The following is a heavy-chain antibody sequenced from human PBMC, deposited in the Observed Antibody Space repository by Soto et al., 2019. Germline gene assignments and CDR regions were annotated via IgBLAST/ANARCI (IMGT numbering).Heavy chain of an antibody. Sequence: QVQLQESGPGLVKPSETLSLTCTVSGGSVSSGSYYWSWIRQPPGKGLEWIGYLYYSGSTNYNPSLTTRVTISVDTSKNQFSLKLSSVTAADTAVYYCARVNLTIFGVVQNWFDPWGQGTLVTVSS. J-gene: IGHJ5*02. D-gene: IGHD3-3*01. CDR2: LYYSGST. CDR1: GGSVSSGSYY. CDR3: ARVNLTIFGVVQNWFDP. V-gene: IGHV4-61*01.